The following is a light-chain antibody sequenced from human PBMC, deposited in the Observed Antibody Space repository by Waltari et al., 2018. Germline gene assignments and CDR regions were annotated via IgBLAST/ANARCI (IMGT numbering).Light chain of an antibody. CDR3: QTWYSGTWV. CDR1: DDHINYA. Sequence: QPVLTQSPSASASRGASVRLTCTLSDDHINYAIAWHQQHPDKGPRYLLNLNKDGSHTRGDGIPDRLSGYSSGTEHYLTSCSHQTEDEADYYWQTWYSGTWVFGGGTKLTVL. CDR2: LNKDGSH. J-gene: IGLJ3*02. V-gene: IGLV4-69*01.